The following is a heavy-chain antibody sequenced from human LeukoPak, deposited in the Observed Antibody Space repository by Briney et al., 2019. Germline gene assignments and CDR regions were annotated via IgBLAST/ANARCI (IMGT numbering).Heavy chain of an antibody. CDR3: ARDRDSWSPLQYNWFDP. CDR2: IYTSGST. Sequence: PSETLSLTCTVSGGSISSYYWSWIRQPAGKGLEWIGRIYTSGSTNYNPSLKSRVTMSVDTSKNQFSLKLSSVTAADTAVYYCARDRDSWSPLQYNWFDPWGQGTLVTVSS. CDR1: GGSISSYY. V-gene: IGHV4-4*07. J-gene: IGHJ5*02. D-gene: IGHD3-3*01.